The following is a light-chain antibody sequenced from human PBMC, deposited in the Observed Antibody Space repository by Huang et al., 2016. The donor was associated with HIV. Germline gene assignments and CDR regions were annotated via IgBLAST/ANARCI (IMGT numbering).Light chain of an antibody. CDR1: QDIGKY. CDR3: QHYDSLPPWT. V-gene: IGKV1-33*01. Sequence: DIQMTQSPSSLSASVGDRVTITCQASQDIGKYVNWYKQKPGKAPKVILYDASNLQAGVPSRCSGSGSGTAFTFTISSLQPEDIATYYCQHYDSLPPWTFGKGTKVEIK. J-gene: IGKJ1*01. CDR2: DAS.